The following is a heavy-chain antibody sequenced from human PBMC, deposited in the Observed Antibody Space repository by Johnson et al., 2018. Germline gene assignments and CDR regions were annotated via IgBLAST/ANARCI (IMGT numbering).Heavy chain of an antibody. D-gene: IGHD3-3*01. J-gene: IGHJ6*02. CDR3: AKSDFWSGYTYYGLDV. CDR1: GFTFSSHG. CDR2: ISHDESKK. Sequence: QVQLVETGGGVVQXGGSXRLXCAASGFTFSSHGMHWVRQAPGKGLEWVAVISHDESKKYYADSVKGRLPISRDNSKNTLYLQMNSLRVEDTAVYYCAKSDFWSGYTYYGLDVWGQGTTVTVSS. V-gene: IGHV3-30*18.